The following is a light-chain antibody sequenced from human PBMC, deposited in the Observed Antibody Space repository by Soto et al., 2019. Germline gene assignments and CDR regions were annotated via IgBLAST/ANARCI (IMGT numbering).Light chain of an antibody. CDR1: SSDVGSYNL. V-gene: IGLV2-23*02. Sequence: QSALTQPASVSGSPGQSITISCTGTSSDVGSYNLVSWYQQHPGKAPKLMIYEVSKRPSGVSNRFSGSKSGNTASLTISGLQAEDEADYYCCSYAGRPLFGGGTKVTVL. CDR3: CSYAGRPL. J-gene: IGLJ2*01. CDR2: EVS.